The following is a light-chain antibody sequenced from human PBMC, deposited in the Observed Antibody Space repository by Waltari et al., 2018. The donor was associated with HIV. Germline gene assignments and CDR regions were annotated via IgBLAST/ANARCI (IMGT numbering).Light chain of an antibody. J-gene: IGLJ2*01. V-gene: IGLV3-25*03. CDR1: ALPKQI. Sequence: SYELTQPPSVSVSTGQTATITCSGDALPKQIAYWYQQKPGQAPLLVIYKDSGRPSGIPDRFSGSNSGTTVTLIISGVQAEDEADYYCESADSTGNYWAFGGGTKLTVL. CDR3: ESADSTGNYWA. CDR2: KDS.